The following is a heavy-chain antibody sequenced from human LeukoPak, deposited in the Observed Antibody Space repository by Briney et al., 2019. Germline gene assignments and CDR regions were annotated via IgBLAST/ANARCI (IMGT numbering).Heavy chain of an antibody. V-gene: IGHV3-30*03. CDR3: ARDLGIQGEDGCVDY. CDR2: ISYDGSNK. J-gene: IGHJ4*02. CDR1: GFTFSSYG. Sequence: GGSLRLSCAASGFTFSSYGMPWVRQAPGKGLEWVAVISYDGSNKYYADSVKGRFTISRDNSKNTLYLQMNSLRAEDTAVYYCARDLGIQGEDGCVDYWGQGTLVTVSS. D-gene: IGHD5-18*01.